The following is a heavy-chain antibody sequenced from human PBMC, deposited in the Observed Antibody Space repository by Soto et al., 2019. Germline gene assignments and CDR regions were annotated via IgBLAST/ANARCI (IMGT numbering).Heavy chain of an antibody. CDR1: GYTFTGYY. D-gene: IGHD2-21*01. J-gene: IGHJ6*02. V-gene: IGHV1-2*02. CDR2: INPETGGT. CDR3: ARERFQVISDGMDV. Sequence: GASVKVSCKASGYTFTGYYVHWVREAPGQGLEWMGWINPETGGTSYAQKFQGRVTLSRDTSINTAHLELSSLRFDDAAVYFCARERFQVISDGMDVWGQETTVTVSS.